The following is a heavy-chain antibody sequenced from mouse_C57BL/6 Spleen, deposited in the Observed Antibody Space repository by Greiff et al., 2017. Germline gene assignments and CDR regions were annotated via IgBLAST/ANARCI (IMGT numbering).Heavy chain of an antibody. CDR2: IYPGDGDT. V-gene: IGHV1-82*01. CDR3: ARGNWHYFDY. CDR1: GYAFSSSW. J-gene: IGHJ2*01. Sequence: QVQLKQSGPELVKPGASVKISCKASGYAFSSSWMNWVKQRPGKGLEWIGRIYPGDGDTNYNGKFKGKATLTAAKSSSTAYMQLSSLTSEDSAVCFCARGNWHYFDYWGQGTTLTVS. D-gene: IGHD2-1*01.